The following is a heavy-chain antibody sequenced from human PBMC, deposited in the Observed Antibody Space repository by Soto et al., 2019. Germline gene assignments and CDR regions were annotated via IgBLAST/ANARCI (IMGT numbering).Heavy chain of an antibody. CDR3: ARDWAVDSEWFGELPHGMDV. CDR2: IIPIFGTA. CDR1: GGTFSSYA. D-gene: IGHD3-10*01. J-gene: IGHJ6*02. V-gene: IGHV1-69*12. Sequence: QVQLVQSGAEVKKPGSSVKVSCKASGGTFSSYAISWVRQAPGQGLEWMGGIIPIFGTANYAQKFQGRVTITADESTSTAYMELSSLRSEDTAVYYCARDWAVDSEWFGELPHGMDVWGQGTTVTVSS.